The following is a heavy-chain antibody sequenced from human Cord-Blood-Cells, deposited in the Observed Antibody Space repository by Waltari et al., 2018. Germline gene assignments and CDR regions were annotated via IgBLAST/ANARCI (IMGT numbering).Heavy chain of an antibody. CDR2: IKSKTDGGTT. J-gene: IGHJ4*02. V-gene: IGHV3-15*01. Sequence: EVQLVESGGGLVKPGGSLRLSCAASGFTFSNAWMSWVRQAPGTGLEWVGRIKSKTDGGTTDYAAPVKGRFTISRDDSKNTLYLQMNSLKTEDTAVYYCTTGNLLGYCSSTSCYTFDYWGQGTLVTVSS. CDR1: GFTFSNAW. D-gene: IGHD2-2*01. CDR3: TTGNLLGYCSSTSCYTFDY.